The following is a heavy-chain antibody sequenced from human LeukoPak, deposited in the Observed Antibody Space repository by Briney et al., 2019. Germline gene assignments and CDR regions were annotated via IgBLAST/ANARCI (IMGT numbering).Heavy chain of an antibody. Sequence: ASVKVSCKASGYTFTSYGISWVQQAPGQGLEWMGWISAYNGNTNYAQKLQGRVTMTTDTSTSTAYMELRSLRSDDTAVYYCARTWAKRWLQTRDYYYYYGMDVWGQGTTVTVSS. CDR2: ISAYNGNT. J-gene: IGHJ6*02. CDR3: ARTWAKRWLQTRDYYYYYGMDV. D-gene: IGHD5-24*01. CDR1: GYTFTSYG. V-gene: IGHV1-18*01.